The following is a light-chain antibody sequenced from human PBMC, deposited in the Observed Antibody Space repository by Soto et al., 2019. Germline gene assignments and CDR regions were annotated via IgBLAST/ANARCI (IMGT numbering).Light chain of an antibody. CDR1: SGSVSTDNS. Sequence: QTVVTQEPSFSVSPGGTVTLTCGLSSGSVSTDNSPSWYQQTPGQGPRNLIYSTNTRSSGVPDRFSGSILGSKAALTITGAPADDDSDYYCLLYLGSDVWVFGGGTKLTVL. CDR2: STN. J-gene: IGLJ2*01. CDR3: LLYLGSDVWV. V-gene: IGLV8-61*01.